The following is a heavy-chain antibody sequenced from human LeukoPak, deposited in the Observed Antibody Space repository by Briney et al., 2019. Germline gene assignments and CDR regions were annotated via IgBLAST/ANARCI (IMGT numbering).Heavy chain of an antibody. CDR2: IYPGDSDT. V-gene: IGHV5-51*01. CDR1: GYSFTSYW. Sequence: GESLKISCKGSGYSFTSYWIGWVRQMPGKGLVWMGIIYPGDSDTRYSPSFQGQVTISADKSISTAYLQWSSLKASDTAMYYCARLGPLDSDLRPNYYYGMDVWGQGTTVTVSS. J-gene: IGHJ6*02. CDR3: ARLGPLDSDLRPNYYYGMDV. D-gene: IGHD4-11*01.